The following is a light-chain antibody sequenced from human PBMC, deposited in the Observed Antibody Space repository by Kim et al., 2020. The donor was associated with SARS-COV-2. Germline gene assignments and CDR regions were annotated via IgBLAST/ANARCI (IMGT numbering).Light chain of an antibody. CDR2: TAS. J-gene: IGKJ1*01. Sequence: DIQMTQSPSSLSASIGDRVTITCRASQAISKYLAWYQQKPGKAPKLLIYTASTLQSGVPSRFSGSGSGTDFTLTISSLQPEDVATYYCQNYNRAPWTFGQGTKVDIK. CDR1: QAISKY. CDR3: QNYNRAPWT. V-gene: IGKV1-27*01.